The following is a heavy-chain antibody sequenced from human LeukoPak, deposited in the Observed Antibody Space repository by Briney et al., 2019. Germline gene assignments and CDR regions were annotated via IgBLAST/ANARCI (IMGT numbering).Heavy chain of an antibody. Sequence: GESLKISCKGSGYSFTSYWIGWVRQMPGKGLEWMGIIYPGDSDTKYSPSFQGQVTISADKSINTVYPQWSSLKASDTAMYYCARLAYCGGDCYRTTRGYFQHWGQGTLVSVSS. CDR1: GYSFTSYW. V-gene: IGHV5-51*01. CDR3: ARLAYCGGDCYRTTRGYFQH. J-gene: IGHJ1*01. D-gene: IGHD2-21*02. CDR2: IYPGDSDT.